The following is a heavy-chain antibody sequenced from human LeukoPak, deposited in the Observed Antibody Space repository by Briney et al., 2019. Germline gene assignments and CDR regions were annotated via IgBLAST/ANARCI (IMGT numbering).Heavy chain of an antibody. CDR1: GYTLTELS. CDR2: FDPEDGET. CDR3: ATGITMIVLEAFDI. J-gene: IGHJ3*02. V-gene: IGHV1-24*01. Sequence: ASVKVSCKVSGYTLTELSMHWVRQAPGKGLEWMGGFDPEDGETIYAQKFQGRVTMTEDTSTDTAYMELSSPRSEDTAVYYCATGITMIVLEAFDIWGQGTMVTVSS. D-gene: IGHD3-22*01.